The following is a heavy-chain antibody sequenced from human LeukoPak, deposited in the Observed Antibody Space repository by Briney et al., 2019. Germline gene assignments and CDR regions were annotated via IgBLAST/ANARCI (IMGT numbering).Heavy chain of an antibody. V-gene: IGHV3-11*03. CDR1: GFTFNNYY. CDR2: ISSSSSYT. D-gene: IGHD3-10*01. CDR3: ARLNMFRGAYYYFDY. J-gene: IGHJ4*02. Sequence: PGGSLRLSCAGSGFTFNNYYMTCIRQAPGKGLEWVSYISSSSSYTKYGDSVKGRFTISRDNAKNSVYLQMNSLRAEDTAVYYCARLNMFRGAYYYFDYWGQGTLVTVSS.